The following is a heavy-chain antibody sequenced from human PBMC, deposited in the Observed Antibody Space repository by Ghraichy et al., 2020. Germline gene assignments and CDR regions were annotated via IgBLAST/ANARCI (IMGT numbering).Heavy chain of an antibody. CDR3: ARDGLGTIFGVVTDPRYYYYGMDV. D-gene: IGHD3-3*01. Sequence: ETLSLTCTVSGGSISSYYWSWIRQPAGKGLEWIGRIYTSWSTNYNPSLKSRVTMSVDTSKNQFSLKLSSVTAADTAVYYCARDGLGTIFGVVTDPRYYYYGMDVWGQGTTVTVSS. CDR1: GGSISSYY. CDR2: IYTSWST. J-gene: IGHJ6*02. V-gene: IGHV4-4*07.